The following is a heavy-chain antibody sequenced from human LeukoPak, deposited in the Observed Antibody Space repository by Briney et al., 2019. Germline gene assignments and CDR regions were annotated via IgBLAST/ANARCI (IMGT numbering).Heavy chain of an antibody. CDR1: GGSFSGYY. J-gene: IGHJ6*03. Sequence: SETLSLTCAVYGGSFSGYYWSWIRQPPGKGLEWIGEINHSGSTNYNPSLKSRVTISVDTSKNQFSLKLSSVTAADTAVYYCAKPTVVKGERYYYHYYMDVWGKGTTVTITS. V-gene: IGHV4-34*01. CDR2: INHSGST. CDR3: AKPTVVKGERYYYHYYMDV. D-gene: IGHD4-23*01.